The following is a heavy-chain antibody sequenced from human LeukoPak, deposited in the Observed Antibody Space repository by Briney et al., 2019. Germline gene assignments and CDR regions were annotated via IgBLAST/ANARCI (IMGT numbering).Heavy chain of an antibody. V-gene: IGHV3-7*03. Sequence: PGGSLRLSCAASGFTFSVYWMSWVRQAPGKGLEWVANIKQDGSEKYYVDSVKGRFTISRDNSKNTLYLQMNSLRAEDTAVYYCAKDHPTPYYFDYWGQGTLVTVSS. D-gene: IGHD2-15*01. CDR2: IKQDGSEK. J-gene: IGHJ4*02. CDR3: AKDHPTPYYFDY. CDR1: GFTFSVYW.